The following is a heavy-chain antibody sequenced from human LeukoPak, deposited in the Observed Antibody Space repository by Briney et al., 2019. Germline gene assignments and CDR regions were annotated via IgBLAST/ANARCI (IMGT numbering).Heavy chain of an antibody. D-gene: IGHD2-2*01. V-gene: IGHV1-18*01. CDR1: GYTFTSYG. CDR2: ISAYNGNT. J-gene: IGHJ4*02. Sequence: ASVKVSCKASGYTFTSYGISWVRQAPGQGLEWMGWISAYNGNTNYAQKLQGRVTMTTDTSTSTAYMELRSLRSDDTAVYYCARGRIGKPAAHRGYFDYWGQGTLVTVSS. CDR3: ARGRIGKPAAHRGYFDY.